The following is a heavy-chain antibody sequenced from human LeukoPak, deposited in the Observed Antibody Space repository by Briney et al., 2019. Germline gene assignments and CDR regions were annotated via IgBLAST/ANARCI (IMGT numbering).Heavy chain of an antibody. CDR2: INHSGST. J-gene: IGHJ4*02. D-gene: IGHD6-13*01. Sequence: SETLSLTCAVYGGSFSGYYWSWIRQPPGKGLEWIGEINHSGSTNYNPSLKSRVTISVDTSKNQFSLKLSSVTVADTAVYYCARGSPGIAAAGSLDYWGQGTLVTVSS. CDR3: ARGSPGIAAAGSLDY. CDR1: GGSFSGYY. V-gene: IGHV4-34*01.